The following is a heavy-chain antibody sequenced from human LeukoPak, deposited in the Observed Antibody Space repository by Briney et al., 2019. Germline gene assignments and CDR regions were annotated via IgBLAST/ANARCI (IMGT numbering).Heavy chain of an antibody. D-gene: IGHD1-26*01. V-gene: IGHV5-51*01. J-gene: IGHJ4*02. CDR1: AYSSTSYC. CDR2: IYPGDSDT. CDR3: GRPGLGGSYYSFDY. Sequence: GEALQFSSQGSAYSSTSYCIGWVRHMRGQGMGWMGMIYPGDSDTRYSPSSLGRVTISADESISTADLLWSSRKASDTAMYYCGRPGLGGSYYSFDYWGQGTLVTVSS.